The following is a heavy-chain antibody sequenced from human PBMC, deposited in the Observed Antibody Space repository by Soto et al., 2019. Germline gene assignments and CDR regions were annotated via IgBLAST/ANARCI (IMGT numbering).Heavy chain of an antibody. CDR2: ISQTETT. D-gene: IGHD2-15*01. CDR1: GESFGVLY. V-gene: IGHV4-34*01. Sequence: SDTLSLTCVVYGESFGVLYWSWVRQSPGKGLEWIGEISQTETTAYSPSLKSRVSISADTSKKQFSLTLTSVTAADTAVYYCVHSPNVAVDHWGHGTLVTVSS. J-gene: IGHJ4*01. CDR3: VHSPNVAVDH.